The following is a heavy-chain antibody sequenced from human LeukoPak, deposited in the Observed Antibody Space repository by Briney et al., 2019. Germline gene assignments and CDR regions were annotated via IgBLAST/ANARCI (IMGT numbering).Heavy chain of an antibody. CDR1: GYTFTSYD. Sequence: GASVKVSCKASGYTFTSYDINWLRQATGQGLEWMGWVNPNSGNTGYAQKFQGRVTMTRNTSISTAYMELSSLRSEDTAVYYCALPGEGGYCSSTSCYGYNWFDPWGQGTLVTVSS. CDR2: VNPNSGNT. D-gene: IGHD2-2*01. V-gene: IGHV1-8*01. CDR3: ALPGEGGYCSSTSCYGYNWFDP. J-gene: IGHJ5*02.